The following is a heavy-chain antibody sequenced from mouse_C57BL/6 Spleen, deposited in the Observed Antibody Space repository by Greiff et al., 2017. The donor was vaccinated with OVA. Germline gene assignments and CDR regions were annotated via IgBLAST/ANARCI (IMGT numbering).Heavy chain of an antibody. D-gene: IGHD2-5*01. V-gene: IGHV1-80*01. CDR3: ARDSNPAWFAY. J-gene: IGHJ3*01. CDR1: GYAFSSYW. CDR2: IYPGDGDT. Sequence: QVQLKQSGAELVKPGASVKISCKASGYAFSSYWMNWVKQRPGKGLEWIGQIYPGDGDTNYNGKFKGKATLTADKSSSTAYMQLSSLTSEDSAVYFCARDSNPAWFAYWGQGTLVTVSA.